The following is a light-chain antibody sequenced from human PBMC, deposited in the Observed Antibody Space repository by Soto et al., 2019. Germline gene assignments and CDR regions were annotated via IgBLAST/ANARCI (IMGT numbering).Light chain of an antibody. CDR3: QQYNDYSWT. CDR2: KAS. V-gene: IGKV1-5*03. Sequence: DIQMTQSPSTLSASVGDSVSINCRASQSISAWLAWYQQKPGKAPRLLIYKASTLEIGVPSRFSGSGSGTEFTLTISSLQPDDVAIYYCQQYNDYSWTFGQGNNVDIK. CDR1: QSISAW. J-gene: IGKJ1*01.